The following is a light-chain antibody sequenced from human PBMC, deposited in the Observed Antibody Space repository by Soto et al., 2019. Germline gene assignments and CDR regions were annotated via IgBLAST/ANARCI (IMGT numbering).Light chain of an antibody. J-gene: IGLJ3*02. CDR1: SSDVGGYNY. V-gene: IGLV2-8*01. CDR2: EVS. Sequence: QSALTQPPSASGSPGQSVTISCTGTSSDVGGYNYVSWYQQHPGKAPKLMIYEVSKRPSGVPDHFSGSKSGNTASLTVSGLQAEDEADYYCSSYAGSNNVVFGGGTKVTVL. CDR3: SSYAGSNNVV.